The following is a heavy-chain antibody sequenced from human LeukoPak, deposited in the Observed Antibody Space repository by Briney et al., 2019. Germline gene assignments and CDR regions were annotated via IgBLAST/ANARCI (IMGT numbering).Heavy chain of an antibody. D-gene: IGHD2-15*01. CDR2: IFSSGST. CDR3: ARGYSPYPFDY. V-gene: IGHV4-30-4*08. Sequence: SETLSLTCTVSGGSISSGDYYWSWIRQPPGNGLEWIGYIFSSGSTYYNPSLKSRVTISVDTSKNQFSLKLTSVTAADTAVYYYARGYSPYPFDYWGQGTLVTVSS. J-gene: IGHJ4*02. CDR1: GGSISSGDYY.